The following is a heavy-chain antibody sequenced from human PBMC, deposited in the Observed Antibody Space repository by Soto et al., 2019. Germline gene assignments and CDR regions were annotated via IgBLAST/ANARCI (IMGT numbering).Heavy chain of an antibody. CDR1: GFTFSIYA. CDR2: ISYDGSNK. J-gene: IGHJ4*02. D-gene: IGHD4-17*01. CDR3: ARVLRGFLGLYGDLFDY. V-gene: IGHV3-30-3*01. Sequence: GGSLRLSCAASGFTFSIYAMHWFRQAPGKGLEWVAVISYDGSNKYYADSVKGRFTISRDNSKNTLYLQMNSLRAEDTAVYYCARVLRGFLGLYGDLFDYWGQGTLVTVSS.